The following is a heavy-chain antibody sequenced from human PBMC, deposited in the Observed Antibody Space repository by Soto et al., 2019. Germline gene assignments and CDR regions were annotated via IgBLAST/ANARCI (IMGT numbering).Heavy chain of an antibody. Sequence: QVQLVQSGAEVKKPGSSVKVSCKASGGTFSSYTISWVRQAPGQGLEWMGRIIPILGIANYGQKFQGRVTITADKSTSTAYMKLSSLRSEDTAVYYCARDRGNYYDSSGYYYLDAFDIWGQGTMVTVSS. D-gene: IGHD3-22*01. CDR1: GGTFSSYT. CDR2: IIPILGIA. CDR3: ARDRGNYYDSSGYYYLDAFDI. J-gene: IGHJ3*02. V-gene: IGHV1-69*08.